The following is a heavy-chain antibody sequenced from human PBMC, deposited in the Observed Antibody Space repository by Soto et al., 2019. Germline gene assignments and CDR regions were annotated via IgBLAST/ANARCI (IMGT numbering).Heavy chain of an antibody. D-gene: IGHD1-1*01. J-gene: IGHJ3*02. CDR2: IGGEAVST. CDR1: GFIFSNYA. Sequence: EVQLLESGGGLVQPGGSLRLSCEASGFIFSNYAMSWVRQGPGKRLEWVSVIGGEAVSTNCADFVKGRCTVSRDNSKNTVYLQLDSLRDDDTAVYYCAKDSTSYNGVYDPFDIWGQGTMVTVSS. CDR3: AKDSTSYNGVYDPFDI. V-gene: IGHV3-23*01.